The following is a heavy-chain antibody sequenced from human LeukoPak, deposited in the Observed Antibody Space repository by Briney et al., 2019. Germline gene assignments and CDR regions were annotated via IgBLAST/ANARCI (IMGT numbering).Heavy chain of an antibody. CDR2: ISGSGGST. CDR3: AKSTPGSGPAATYYYYGMDV. D-gene: IGHD2-2*01. CDR1: GFTFSSYA. J-gene: IGHJ6*02. V-gene: IGHV3-23*01. Sequence: GGSLRLSCAASGFTFSSYAMSWVRQAPGKGLEWVSAISGSGGSTYYADSVKGRFTISRDNSKNSLYLQMNSLRAEDTALYYCAKSTPGSGPAATYYYYGMDVWGQGTTVTVSS.